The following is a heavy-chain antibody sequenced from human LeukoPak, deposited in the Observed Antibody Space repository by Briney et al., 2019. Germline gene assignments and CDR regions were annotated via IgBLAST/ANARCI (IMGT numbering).Heavy chain of an antibody. CDR3: ARDLSHDSSWNINH. CDR2: IYTIGNT. Sequence: PGGSLRLSCAASGFSVSSSYMSWVRQAPGKGLEWVSLIYTIGNTYYADSVRGRFTISRDNSKNTLYLQMNSLRAEDTGVYYCARDLSHDSSWNINHWGQGTLVTVSS. J-gene: IGHJ4*02. CDR1: GFSVSSSY. V-gene: IGHV3-53*01. D-gene: IGHD6-13*01.